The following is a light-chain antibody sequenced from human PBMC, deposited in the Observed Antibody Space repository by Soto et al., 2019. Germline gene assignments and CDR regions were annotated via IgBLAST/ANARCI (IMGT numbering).Light chain of an antibody. Sequence: IQITHSPSSLSASIVDRVTITCRASQDINGRLNWYQQTRGRVATLLIYGASNLESVVPGRFRGSGSETEFTVTITYLQPEDFATYYCQQGYSIHALKFGGGTKVDI. CDR3: QQGYSIHALK. J-gene: IGKJ4*01. V-gene: IGKV1-39*01. CDR2: GAS. CDR1: QDINGR.